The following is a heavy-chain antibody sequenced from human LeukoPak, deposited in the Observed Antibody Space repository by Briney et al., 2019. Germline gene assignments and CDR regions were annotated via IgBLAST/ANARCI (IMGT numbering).Heavy chain of an antibody. J-gene: IGHJ4*02. V-gene: IGHV3-23*01. CDR1: GFIFSSYA. D-gene: IGHD6-13*01. Sequence: GGSLRLSCAASGFIFSSYAMSWVRQDPGKGLEWVSAISGSGDSTYYGDSVKGRFTISRDNSKNTLYLQMNSLRAEDTAVYYCAKTRPLDSSSWSHGDYWGQGTLVTVSS. CDR3: AKTRPLDSSSWSHGDY. CDR2: ISGSGDST.